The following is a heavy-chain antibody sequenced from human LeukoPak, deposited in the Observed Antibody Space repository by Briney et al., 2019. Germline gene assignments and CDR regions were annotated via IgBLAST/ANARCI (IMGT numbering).Heavy chain of an antibody. CDR1: GFTFSSYW. CDR3: AKGNSGWLDY. Sequence: GGSLRLSCAASGFTFSSYWMSWVRQAPGKGLEWVANIKQDGSEKYYVDSVKGRFAISRDNAKNSLYLQMNSLRAEDTALYYCAKGNSGWLDYWGQGTLVTVSS. D-gene: IGHD6-19*01. CDR2: IKQDGSEK. J-gene: IGHJ4*02. V-gene: IGHV3-7*03.